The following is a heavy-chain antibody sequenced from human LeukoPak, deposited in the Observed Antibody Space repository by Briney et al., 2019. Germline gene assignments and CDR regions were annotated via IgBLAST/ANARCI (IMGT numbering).Heavy chain of an antibody. D-gene: IGHD1-20*01. CDR3: ARCIPGTTGFDY. J-gene: IGHJ4*02. CDR2: IKEDGSEK. CDR1: GFTFSRYW. Sequence: PGGSLSLSCAASGFTFSRYWMSWVRQAPGKGMQWVANIKEDGSEKYYVDSVKGRFTVSKDNVKNSLYLQMNSPRAEDTALYFCARCIPGTTGFDYWGQGTLATVSS. V-gene: IGHV3-7*01.